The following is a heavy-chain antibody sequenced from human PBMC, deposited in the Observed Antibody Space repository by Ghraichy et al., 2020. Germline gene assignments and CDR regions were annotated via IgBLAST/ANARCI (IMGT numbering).Heavy chain of an antibody. J-gene: IGHJ6*02. V-gene: IGHV3-66*01. CDR3: AKAVAAPGNYYYHGMDV. CDR1: GFTVSSNY. Sequence: WGSLRLSCAASGFTVSSNYMSWVRQAPGKGLECVSLIYSGGSTYYADSVEGRFTISRDNPKNTLYLQMSFLRAEDTAVYYCAKAVAAPGNYYYHGMDVWGQGTTVTVSS. D-gene: IGHD6-13*01. CDR2: IYSGGST.